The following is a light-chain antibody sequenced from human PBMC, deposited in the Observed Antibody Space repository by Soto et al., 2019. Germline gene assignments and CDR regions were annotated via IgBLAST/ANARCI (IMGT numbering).Light chain of an antibody. V-gene: IGKV1-16*01. CDR2: GAS. CDR1: QGISNY. Sequence: DIQMTQPPSSLSASVGDRVTITCRASQGISNYLAWLKQKPGKAPKALIYGASSLHSGVPSSFSGSGSETHYTLTIGSLQLDDFATDDCHHYDCYPHTFGQGTRLEIK. CDR3: HHYDCYPHT. J-gene: IGKJ5*01.